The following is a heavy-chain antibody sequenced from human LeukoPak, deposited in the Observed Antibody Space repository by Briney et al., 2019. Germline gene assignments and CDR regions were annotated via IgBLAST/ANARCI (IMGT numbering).Heavy chain of an antibody. CDR2: ISSSSRYI. CDR3: ARGRIVAGVRY. D-gene: IGHD3-22*01. Sequence: GGSLRLSCAASGFTFSNYNMNWVRQAPGKGLEWVSSISSSSRYIYYADSVKGRFTISRDNAKNSLYLQMNSLRADDTAVYYCARGRIVAGVRYWGQGTLVTVSS. J-gene: IGHJ4*02. CDR1: GFTFSNYN. V-gene: IGHV3-21*01.